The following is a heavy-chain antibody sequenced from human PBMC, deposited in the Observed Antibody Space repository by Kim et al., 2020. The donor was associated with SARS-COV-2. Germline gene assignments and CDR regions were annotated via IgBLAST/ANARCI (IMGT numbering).Heavy chain of an antibody. D-gene: IGHD6-13*01. CDR2: VFYSGTT. CDR1: GDSMNTNRYY. J-gene: IGHJ5*02. CDR3: ARQEATAACFDP. V-gene: IGHV4-39*01. Sequence: SETLSLTCTVSGDSMNTNRYYWAWIRQAPGKGLEYIGRVFYSGTTNYNPSLKSRVTISVDTSKNQFSLRLTSVTAADTALYYCARQEATAACFDPWGQGSLVPISS.